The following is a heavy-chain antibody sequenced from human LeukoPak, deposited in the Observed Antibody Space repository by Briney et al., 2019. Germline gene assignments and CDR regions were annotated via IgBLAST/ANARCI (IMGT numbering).Heavy chain of an antibody. CDR2: INTNTGNP. J-gene: IGHJ1*01. D-gene: IGHD3-22*01. CDR3: ARAPSSGYYYEYFQH. V-gene: IGHV7-4-1*02. Sequence: ASVKVSCKASGYTFTSYAMNWVRQAPGQGLEWMGWINTNTGNPTYAQGFTGRFVFSLDTSVSTAYLQISSLKAEDTALYYCARAPSSGYYYEYFQHWGQGTLVTVSS. CDR1: GYTFTSYA.